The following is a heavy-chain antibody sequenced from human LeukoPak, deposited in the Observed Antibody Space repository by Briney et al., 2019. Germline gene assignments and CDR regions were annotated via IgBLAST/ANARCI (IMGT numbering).Heavy chain of an antibody. CDR3: AKDESLRSHNWFDP. V-gene: IGHV3-21*04. Sequence: PGGSLRLSCAASGFTFSSYSMNWVRQAPGKGLEWVSSISSSSSYIYYADSVKGRFTISRDNSKNTLYLQMNSLRAEDTAVYYCAKDESLRSHNWFDPWGQGTLVTVSS. CDR2: ISSSSSYI. CDR1: GFTFSSYS. D-gene: IGHD2/OR15-2a*01. J-gene: IGHJ5*02.